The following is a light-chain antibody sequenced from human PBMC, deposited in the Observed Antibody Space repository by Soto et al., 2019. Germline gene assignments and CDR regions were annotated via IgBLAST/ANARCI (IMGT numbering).Light chain of an antibody. CDR1: SSNVGGYNY. CDR2: GVN. Sequence: QSALTQPRSVSGSPGQSVTISCTGTSSNVGGYNYISWFQQHPGKAPKLMIYGVNERPSGVPDRFFGSKSDNTASLTISGLQDEDEADYYCCSYAGSFTWLFGGGTKVTVL. J-gene: IGLJ2*01. CDR3: CSYAGSFTWL. V-gene: IGLV2-11*01.